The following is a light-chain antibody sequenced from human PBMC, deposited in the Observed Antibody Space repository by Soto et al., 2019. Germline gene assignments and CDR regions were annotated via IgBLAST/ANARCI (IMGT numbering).Light chain of an antibody. V-gene: IGLV1-51*01. Sequence: QSVLTQPPSVSAAPGQKVTISCSGSSSNIGNGYVSWYRQLPGTAPKLLIYETDKRTTGTPERFSGSKSGTSATLGITGLQTGDEADYYCGTWDSSLSARVFGGGTMLTVL. CDR2: ETD. CDR3: GTWDSSLSARV. CDR1: SSNIGNGY. J-gene: IGLJ3*02.